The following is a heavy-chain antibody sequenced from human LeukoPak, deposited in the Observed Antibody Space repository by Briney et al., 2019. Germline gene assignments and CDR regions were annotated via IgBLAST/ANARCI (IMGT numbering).Heavy chain of an antibody. V-gene: IGHV3-23*01. D-gene: IGHD3-10*01. CDR2: ISGSGGST. CDR1: GITLSNYG. CDR3: AKRGVVIRVILVGFHKEAYYFDS. J-gene: IGHJ4*02. Sequence: GGSLRLSCAVSGITLSNYGMRWVRQVPGKGLEWVAGISGSGGSTNYAASVKGRFTISRDSRKNTLFLQMNSLRAEDTAVYFCAKRGVVIRVILVGFHKEAYYFDSWGQGVLVTVSS.